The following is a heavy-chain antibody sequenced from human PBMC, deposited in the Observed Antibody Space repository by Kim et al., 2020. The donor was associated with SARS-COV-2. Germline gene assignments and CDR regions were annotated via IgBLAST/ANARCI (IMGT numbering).Heavy chain of an antibody. CDR3: VTDGDFGKFDY. V-gene: IGHV3-7*01. Sequence: KYGGAVKGRFTISRDNARNSLYLQMNSLTAEDTAVYYCVTDGDFGKFDYWGQGTLVTVSS. D-gene: IGHD2-21*02. J-gene: IGHJ4*02.